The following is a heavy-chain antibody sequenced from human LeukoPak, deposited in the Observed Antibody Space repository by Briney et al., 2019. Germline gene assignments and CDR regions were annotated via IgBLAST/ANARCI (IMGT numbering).Heavy chain of an antibody. CDR2: ISSSSSYI. D-gene: IGHD3-3*01. J-gene: IGHJ3*02. CDR1: GFTFSSYG. CDR3: ARVRRTISYAFDI. Sequence: GGSLRLSCAASGFTFSSYGMHWVRQAPGKGLEWVSSISSSSSYIYYADSVKGRFTISRDNAKNSLYLQMNSLRAEDTAVYYCARVRRTISYAFDIWGQGTMVTVSS. V-gene: IGHV3-21*01.